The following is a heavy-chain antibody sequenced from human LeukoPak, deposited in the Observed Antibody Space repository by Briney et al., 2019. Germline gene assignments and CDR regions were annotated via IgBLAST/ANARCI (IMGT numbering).Heavy chain of an antibody. Sequence: SQTLSLTCTVSGGSISSGGYYWSCIRQPPGKGLEWIGYIYHSGSTYYNPSLKSRVTISVDRSKNQFSLKLSSVTAADTAVYYCARSERFHGMDVWGKGTTVTVSS. CDR1: GGSISSGGYY. CDR2: IYHSGST. V-gene: IGHV4-30-2*01. CDR3: ARSERFHGMDV. J-gene: IGHJ6*04. D-gene: IGHD3-3*01.